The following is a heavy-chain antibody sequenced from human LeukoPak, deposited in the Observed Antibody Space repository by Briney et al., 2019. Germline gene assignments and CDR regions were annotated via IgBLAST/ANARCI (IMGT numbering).Heavy chain of an antibody. CDR2: ISGSGENT. V-gene: IGHV3-23*01. Sequence: GGSLRLSCAASGFTFINYAMGWVRQAPGKGLEWDSTISGSGENTFYADSVMGRFIISRDNAKNTLYLQMNSLRAEDTAVYYCAKAMGGSGSYFGYYYMDVWGKGTTVTISS. CDR1: GFTFINYA. J-gene: IGHJ6*03. CDR3: AKAMGGSGSYFGYYYMDV. D-gene: IGHD3-10*01.